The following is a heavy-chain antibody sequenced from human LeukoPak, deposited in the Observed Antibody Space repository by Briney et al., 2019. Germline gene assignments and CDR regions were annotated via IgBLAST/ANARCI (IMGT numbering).Heavy chain of an antibody. CDR3: ARALSGYDLYYYYYYMDV. D-gene: IGHD5-12*01. V-gene: IGHV1-8*02. J-gene: IGHJ6*03. CDR2: MNPNSGNT. CDR1: GYTFTGYY. Sequence: EASVKVSCKASGYTFTGYYMHWVRQATGQGLEWMGWMNPNSGNTGYAQKFQGRVTMTRNTPISTAYMELSSLRSEDTAVYYCARALSGYDLYYYYYYMDVWGKGTTVTISS.